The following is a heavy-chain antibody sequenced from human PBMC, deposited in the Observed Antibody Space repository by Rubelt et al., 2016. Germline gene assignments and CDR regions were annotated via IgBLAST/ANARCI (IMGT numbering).Heavy chain of an antibody. CDR1: GGSISSSSYY. CDR3: ARGNYYYGMDV. Sequence: QLQLQESGPGLVKPSETLSLTCTVSGGSISSSSYYWGWIRQPPGKGLEWIGSIYYSGSTYYNPSLKSRVTISVDTSKNQFSLKLSSVPAADTAVYYCARGNYYYGMDVWGQGTTVTVSS. V-gene: IGHV4-39*01. CDR2: IYYSGST. J-gene: IGHJ6*02. D-gene: IGHD3-10*01.